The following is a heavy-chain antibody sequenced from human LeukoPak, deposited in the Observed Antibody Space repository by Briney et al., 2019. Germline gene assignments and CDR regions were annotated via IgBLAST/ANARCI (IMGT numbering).Heavy chain of an antibody. V-gene: IGHV5-51*01. CDR3: ASPRSPRHDDHGMDV. J-gene: IGHJ6*02. D-gene: IGHD3-3*01. CDR2: INPDDSDT. CDR1: GYSFTTYW. Sequence: GESLKISCKGSGYSFTTYWIAWVRQMPGKGLEWMGIINPDDSDTRYNPSSQGQVTISVDKSISTAYLQWRSLKASDSAMYYCASPRSPRHDDHGMDVWGQGTTVTVSS.